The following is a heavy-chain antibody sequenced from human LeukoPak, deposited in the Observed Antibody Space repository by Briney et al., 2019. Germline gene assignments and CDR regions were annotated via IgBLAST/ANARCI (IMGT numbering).Heavy chain of an antibody. Sequence: PSETLSLTCTVSGGSISSGSYYWSWIRQPAGKGLEWIGRIYTSGSTNYNPSLKSRVTISVDTSKNQFSLKLSSVTAADTAVYYCARDPGAGHWYFDLWGRGTLVTVSS. V-gene: IGHV4-61*02. J-gene: IGHJ2*01. CDR3: ARDPGAGHWYFDL. CDR2: IYTSGST. D-gene: IGHD6-13*01. CDR1: GGSISSGSYY.